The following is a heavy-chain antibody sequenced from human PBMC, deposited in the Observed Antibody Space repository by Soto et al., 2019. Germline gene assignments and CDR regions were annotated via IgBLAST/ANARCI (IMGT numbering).Heavy chain of an antibody. CDR1: GGSISSYY. D-gene: IGHD3-3*01. Sequence: PSETLSLTCTVSGGSISSYYWSWIRQPPGKGLEWIGYIYYSGSTNYNPSLKSRVTMSVDVSKNQFSLKLSSVTAADTAVYYCARAKGTYYDFWSGYNWFDPWGQGTLVTVSS. V-gene: IGHV4-59*01. CDR2: IYYSGST. J-gene: IGHJ5*02. CDR3: ARAKGTYYDFWSGYNWFDP.